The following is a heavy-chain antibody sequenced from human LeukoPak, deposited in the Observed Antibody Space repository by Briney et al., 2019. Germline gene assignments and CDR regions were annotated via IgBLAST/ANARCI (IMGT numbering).Heavy chain of an antibody. J-gene: IGHJ3*02. CDR2: ISAYNGNT. CDR1: GYTFTSYG. V-gene: IGHV1-18*01. D-gene: IGHD3-22*01. CDR3: ARDLRAYYYDSSGYYFYAFDI. Sequence: ASVKVSCKASGYTFTSYGISWVRQAPGQGLGWMGWISAYNGNTNYAQKLQGRVTMTTDTSTSTAYMELRSLRSDDTAVYYCARDLRAYYYDSSGYYFYAFDIWGQGTMVTVSS.